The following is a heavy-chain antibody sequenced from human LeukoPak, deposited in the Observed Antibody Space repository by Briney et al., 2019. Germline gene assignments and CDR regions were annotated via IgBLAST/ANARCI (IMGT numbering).Heavy chain of an antibody. CDR3: ARERFWDNWFDP. D-gene: IGHD3-3*01. V-gene: IGHV4-34*01. CDR1: GGSFSGYY. CDR2: INHSGST. J-gene: IGHJ5*02. Sequence: SETLSLTCAVYGGSFSGYYWSWIRQPPGKGLEWIGEINHSGSTNYNPSLKSRVTISVDTSKNQFSLKLSSVTAADTAVYYCARERFWDNWFDPWGQGTLVTVSS.